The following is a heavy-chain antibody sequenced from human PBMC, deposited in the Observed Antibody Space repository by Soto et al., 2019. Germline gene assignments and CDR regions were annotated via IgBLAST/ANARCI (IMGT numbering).Heavy chain of an antibody. V-gene: IGHV1-69*02. D-gene: IGHD2-15*01. J-gene: IGHJ6*03. CDR1: GGTFSSYT. CDR3: ARGRYCSGGSCGYYDYYMYV. CDR2: IIPILGLA. Sequence: QVQLVQSGAEVKKPGSSVKVSCKASGGTFSSYTISWVRQAPGQGLEWMGRIIPILGLANYAQQFQGRVTITADKSTMTAYMELSSLRSEETAVYYCARGRYCSGGSCGYYDYYMYVWGKGTTVTVSS.